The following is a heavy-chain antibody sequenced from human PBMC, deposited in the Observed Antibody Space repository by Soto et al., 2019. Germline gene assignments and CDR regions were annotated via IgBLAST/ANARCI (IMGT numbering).Heavy chain of an antibody. J-gene: IGHJ4*02. CDR2: INAGNGNT. CDR3: ARAEGGRSWFGGWIY. CDR1: GYTFTSYA. V-gene: IGHV1-3*01. D-gene: IGHD3-10*01. Sequence: QVQLVQSGAEVKKPGASVKVSCKASGYTFTSYAMHWVRQAPGQRLEWMGWINAGNGNTKYSQRFQDRVTISGDTSASTVFMELSSLRSEDTAVYYCARAEGGRSWFGGWIYWGQGALVTVSS.